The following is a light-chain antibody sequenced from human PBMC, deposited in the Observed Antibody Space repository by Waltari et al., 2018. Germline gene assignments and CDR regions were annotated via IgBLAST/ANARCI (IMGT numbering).Light chain of an antibody. CDR2: EVN. CDR1: RGDVGSYKL. V-gene: IGLV2-23*02. J-gene: IGLJ2*01. CDR3: CSYAGGSVI. Sequence: QSGLTQPASVSGSPGQSITIPCTGSRGDVGSYKLVSWYPRPPGKAPNLIISEVNDRPSGVSNRFSGSKSGNTASLTISGLQAEDEADYYCCSYAGGSVIFGGGTKLTVL.